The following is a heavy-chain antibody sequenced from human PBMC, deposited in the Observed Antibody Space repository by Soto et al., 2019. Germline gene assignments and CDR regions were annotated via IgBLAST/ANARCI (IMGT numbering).Heavy chain of an antibody. CDR2: IYWDDAK. Sequence: QITLTESGPTLVKPTQTLTLTCTFSGISLTNSGVGVSWIRQPPGKALEWRAVIYWDDAKHFSPSQKSRLTLSKDTTKIRTVLTMTNMDSVHTSTLFCAQIDFDLYVMDVLGQGTTVIVSS. CDR1: GISLTNSGVG. V-gene: IGHV2-5*02. CDR3: AQIDFDLYVMDV. D-gene: IGHD3-9*01. J-gene: IGHJ6*02.